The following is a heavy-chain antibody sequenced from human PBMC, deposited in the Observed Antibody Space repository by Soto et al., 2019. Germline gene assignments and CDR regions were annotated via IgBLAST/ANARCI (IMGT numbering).Heavy chain of an antibody. Sequence: QVQLVQSGAEVKKPGSSVKVSCKASGGSLSNYGISWVRQAPGQGHEWMGGIIPVFGTANYAQKFQGRVTITADEATSIVYLDVTSLRSEDTAVYYCARGDATKIVVTTYYGMDVWGQWTTVTVSS. V-gene: IGHV1-69*12. J-gene: IGHJ6*02. CDR3: ARGDATKIVVTTYYGMDV. D-gene: IGHD4-17*01. CDR1: GGSLSNYG. CDR2: IIPVFGTA.